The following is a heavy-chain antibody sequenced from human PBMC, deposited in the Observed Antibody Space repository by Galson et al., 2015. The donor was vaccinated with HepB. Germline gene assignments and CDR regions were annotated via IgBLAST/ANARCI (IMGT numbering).Heavy chain of an antibody. CDR3: AREVTRVYYYYGMDV. J-gene: IGHJ6*02. CDR1: GFTFSSYS. D-gene: IGHD2-21*02. Sequence: SLRLSCAASGFTFSSYSMNWVRQAPGKGLEWVSYISSSSSTIYYADSVKGRFTISRDNAKNSLYLQMNSLRAEDTAVYYCAREVTRVYYYYGMDVWGQGTTVTVSS. CDR2: ISSSSSTI. V-gene: IGHV3-48*01.